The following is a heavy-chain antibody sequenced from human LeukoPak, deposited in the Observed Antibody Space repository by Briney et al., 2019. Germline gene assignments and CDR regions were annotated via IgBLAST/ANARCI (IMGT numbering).Heavy chain of an antibody. CDR3: ARVGSPVLLIDS. J-gene: IGHJ5*01. CDR2: IYYSGTI. D-gene: IGHD2/OR15-2a*01. V-gene: IGHV4-59*01. Sequence: PSGTLSLTCTVSGGSISSNYWSWIRQPPGKGLEWIWYIYYSGTISYNPSLKSRVTISLDTSKNQFSLKVSSVTAADTAVYYCARVGSPVLLIDSWGQGTLVPVSS. CDR1: GGSISSNY.